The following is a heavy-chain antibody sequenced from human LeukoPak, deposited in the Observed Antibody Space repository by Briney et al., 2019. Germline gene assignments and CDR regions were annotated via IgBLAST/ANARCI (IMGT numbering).Heavy chain of an antibody. J-gene: IGHJ1*01. CDR1: GYTFSGYY. Sequence: GASVKVSCKASGYTFSGYYMHWVRQAPGQGLEWMGWINPNSGGTKYAQKFQGRVTMTRDTSISTAYMELSRLSSDDTAVYYCARGRQLHLGELFPFAEFFQPWGQGTLVTVFS. CDR3: ARGRQLHLGELFPFAEFFQP. CDR2: INPNSGGT. V-gene: IGHV1-2*02. D-gene: IGHD3-16*01.